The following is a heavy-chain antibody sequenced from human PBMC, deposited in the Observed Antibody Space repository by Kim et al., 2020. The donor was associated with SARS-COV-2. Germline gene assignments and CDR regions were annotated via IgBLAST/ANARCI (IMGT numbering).Heavy chain of an antibody. CDR2: IIPIFGTA. V-gene: IGHV1-69*13. CDR1: GGTFSSYA. D-gene: IGHD2-15*01. Sequence: SVKVSCKASGGTFSSYAISWVRQAPGQGLEWMGGIIPIFGTANYAQKFQGRVTITADESTSTAYMELSSLRSEDTAVYYCASEKGVVGDRDVVVVAATPGLFDYWGQGTLVTVSS. J-gene: IGHJ4*02. CDR3: ASEKGVVGDRDVVVVAATPGLFDY.